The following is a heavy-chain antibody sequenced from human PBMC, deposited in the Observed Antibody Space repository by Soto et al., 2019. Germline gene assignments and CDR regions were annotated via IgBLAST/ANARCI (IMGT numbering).Heavy chain of an antibody. CDR2: MNPNSGNT. J-gene: IGHJ3*02. CDR3: ARVSRRWDIVVVVAARDAFDI. CDR1: GYTFTSYD. D-gene: IGHD2-15*01. Sequence: ASVKVSCKASGYTFTSYDINWVRQATGQGLEWMGWMNPNSGNTGYAQKFQGRVTMTRNTSISTVYMELSSLRSEDTAVYYCARVSRRWDIVVVVAARDAFDIWGQGTMVTVSS. V-gene: IGHV1-8*01.